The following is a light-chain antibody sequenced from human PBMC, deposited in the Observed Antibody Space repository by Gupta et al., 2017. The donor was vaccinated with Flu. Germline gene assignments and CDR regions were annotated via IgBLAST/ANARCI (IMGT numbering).Light chain of an antibody. CDR2: AND. V-gene: IGLV1-40*01. CDR1: TTNIEADPD. J-gene: IGLJ2*01. CDR3: QSYDSNLSGSV. Sequence: STCTGSTTNIEADPDVLLYQQLPGTAPKLLIFANDYRPPGVPYRFSGSKSGTSASLAITGLQTEDDADYYCQSYDSNLSGSVFGGGTKVTVL.